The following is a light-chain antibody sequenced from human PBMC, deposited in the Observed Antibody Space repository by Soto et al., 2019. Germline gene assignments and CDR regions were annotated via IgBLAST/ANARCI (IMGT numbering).Light chain of an antibody. Sequence: PSTLSASVGDRVTITCRASQNIRSWLAWFQQKPGKAPKLLIFKASTLESGVPSRFSGSGSGTEFTLTISSLQPDDFATYYCQESYIYPITFGQGTRLEIK. J-gene: IGKJ5*01. V-gene: IGKV1-5*03. CDR1: QNIRSW. CDR3: QESYIYPIT. CDR2: KAS.